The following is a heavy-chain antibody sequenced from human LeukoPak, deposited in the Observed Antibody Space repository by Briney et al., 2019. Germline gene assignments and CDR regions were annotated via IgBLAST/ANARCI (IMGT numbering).Heavy chain of an antibody. J-gene: IGHJ5*02. V-gene: IGHV1-8*01. CDR3: ARDIAGATKGGWFDT. D-gene: IGHD1-26*01. CDR2: MNPNSGNT. CDR1: GYTFTNYD. Sequence: ASVKVSCKASGYTFTNYDINWVRQAPGQGLEWMGWMNPNSGNTGYAQKFQGRVTMTGNTSISTAYMELSSLRSEDTALYYCARDIAGATKGGWFDTWGQGTPVTVSS.